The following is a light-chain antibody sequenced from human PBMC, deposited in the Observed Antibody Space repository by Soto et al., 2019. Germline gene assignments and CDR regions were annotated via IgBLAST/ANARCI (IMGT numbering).Light chain of an antibody. CDR2: GAS. CDR3: QQYGSSSWT. J-gene: IGKJ1*01. V-gene: IGKV3-20*01. Sequence: EIVLTQSPGTLSLSPGERATLSCRASQSVSSSYLAWYQQKPGQAPRLLIYGASSRATGIPDRFSGSGSGTDFTLTISRLEPEVFAVYYCQQYGSSSWTFLNGSKVEIK. CDR1: QSVSSSY.